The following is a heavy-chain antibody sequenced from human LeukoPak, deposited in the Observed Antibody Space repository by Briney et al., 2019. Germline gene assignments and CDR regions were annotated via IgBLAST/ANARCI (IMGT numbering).Heavy chain of an antibody. D-gene: IGHD3-9*01. V-gene: IGHV1-18*01. CDR3: ARDHVLRYFDWLSTHDAFDI. J-gene: IGHJ3*02. Sequence: ASVKVSCKASGYTFTSYGISWVRQAPGQGLEWMGWISAYNGNTNYAQKLQGRVTMTTDTSTSTAYMELRSLRSDDADVYYCARDHVLRYFDWLSTHDAFDIWGQGTMVTVSS. CDR1: GYTFTSYG. CDR2: ISAYNGNT.